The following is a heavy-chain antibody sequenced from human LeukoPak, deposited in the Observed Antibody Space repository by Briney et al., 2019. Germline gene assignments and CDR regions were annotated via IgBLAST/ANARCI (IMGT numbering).Heavy chain of an antibody. V-gene: IGHV3-74*01. CDR1: GFAFSTYT. D-gene: IGHD3-22*01. CDR2: INNGGRST. J-gene: IGHJ4*02. Sequence: GGSLRLSCAASGFAFSTYTIHWVRQVPGKWLMWVSRINNGGRSTTYADSVKGRFTISRDNAKDTLYLQMNSLRPEDTAVYYCARDGGDSSGYYWGLGYWGQGTLVTVSS. CDR3: ARDGGDSSGYYWGLGY.